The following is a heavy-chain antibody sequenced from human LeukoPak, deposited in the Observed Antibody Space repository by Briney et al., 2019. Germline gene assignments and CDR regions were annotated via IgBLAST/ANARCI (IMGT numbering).Heavy chain of an antibody. CDR1: GFTFSNYA. J-gene: IGHJ4*02. V-gene: IGHV3-23*01. CDR3: AKGRGYCTGGSCYSDY. Sequence: GGSLRLSCTASGFTFSNYAMSWVRQAPGKGLEWVSTISGSDGSTYYADSVKGRFTISRDNSKNTLYLQMNSLRAEDTAIYYCAKGRGYCTGGSCYSDYWGQGTLVTVSS. D-gene: IGHD2-15*01. CDR2: ISGSDGST.